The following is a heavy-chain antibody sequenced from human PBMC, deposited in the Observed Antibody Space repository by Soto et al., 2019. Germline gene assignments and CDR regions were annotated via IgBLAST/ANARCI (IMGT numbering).Heavy chain of an antibody. J-gene: IGHJ6*03. CDR2: ISGYNGNT. D-gene: IGHD2-8*01. CDR1: GYTFTTYG. CDR3: ARAVLYYYMDV. V-gene: IGHV1-18*01. Sequence: QVQLVQSGAEVKKPGASVKVSCEASGYTFTTYGISWVRQAPGQGLEWMGWISGYNGNTEYAQKFQGRVTMTTDTSTNTVYMELRSLRSDDTAIYYCARAVLYYYMDVWGRGTTVCVSS.